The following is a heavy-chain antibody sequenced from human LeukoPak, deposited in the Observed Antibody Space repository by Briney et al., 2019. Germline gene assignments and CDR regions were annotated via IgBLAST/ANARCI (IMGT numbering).Heavy chain of an antibody. CDR3: VRGIGIAARLLGD. J-gene: IGHJ4*02. V-gene: IGHV1-46*01. CDR1: GYTFINYH. Sequence: ASVQLSCKASGYTFINYHVRWVRQAPGQGLEWMGIINPTSGVTGYAQKFQGRLTVTRDTFTSSVYMELNSLISEDSAVYYCVRGIGIAARLLGDWGRGTLVTVSS. CDR2: INPTSGVT. D-gene: IGHD6-6*01.